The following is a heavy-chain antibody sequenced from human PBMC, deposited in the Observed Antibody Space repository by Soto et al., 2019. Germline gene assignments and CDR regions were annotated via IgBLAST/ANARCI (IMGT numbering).Heavy chain of an antibody. CDR3: ARELRGYYDFWSGYYSGYYYYGMDV. Sequence: GGSLRLSCAASGFTFSSYWMSWVRQAPGKGLEWVANIKQDGSEKYYVDSVKGQFTISRDNAKNSLYLQMNSLRAEDTAVYYCARELRGYYDFWSGYYSGYYYYGMDVWGQGTTVTVSS. V-gene: IGHV3-7*03. CDR2: IKQDGSEK. CDR1: GFTFSSYW. J-gene: IGHJ6*02. D-gene: IGHD3-3*01.